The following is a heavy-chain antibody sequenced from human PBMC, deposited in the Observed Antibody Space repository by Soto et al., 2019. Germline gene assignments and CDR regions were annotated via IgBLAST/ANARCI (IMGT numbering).Heavy chain of an antibody. CDR3: ARDLGYGSGISGLMDV. CDR1: GYTFTSYY. Sequence: GASVKVSCKASGYTFTSYYMHWVRQAPGQGLEWMGIINPSGGSTSYAQKFQGRVTMTRDTSTSTVYMELSSLRSEDTAVYYCARDLGYGSGISGLMDVWGQGTTVTVSS. D-gene: IGHD3-10*01. J-gene: IGHJ6*02. CDR2: INPSGGST. V-gene: IGHV1-46*01.